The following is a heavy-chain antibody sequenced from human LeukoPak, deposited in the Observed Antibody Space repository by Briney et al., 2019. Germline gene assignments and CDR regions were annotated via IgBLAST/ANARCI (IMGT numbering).Heavy chain of an antibody. V-gene: IGHV4-59*02. Sequence: SETLSLTCTVSGASVTDYYWSWIRQSPGKGLEWISYIHHSGNSDYNPSLRSRVTTSLDTSKNQFSLNLISVTAADTAVYYCTRGHWGRQSWSQGTLVTVSS. CDR3: TRGHWGRQS. J-gene: IGHJ5*02. CDR2: IHHSGNS. CDR1: GASVTDYY. D-gene: IGHD7-27*01.